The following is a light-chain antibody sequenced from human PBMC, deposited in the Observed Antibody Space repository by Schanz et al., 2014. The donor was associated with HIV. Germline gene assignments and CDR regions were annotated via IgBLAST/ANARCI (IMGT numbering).Light chain of an antibody. CDR3: QQTYSTLGIT. CDR2: GPS. J-gene: IGKJ3*01. V-gene: IGKV3-15*01. Sequence: EIVLTQSPATLSVSPGERATLSCRASQSVSTNLAWYQQKPGQTPRLLIYGPSTRATGVPARFSGSGSGTDFTLTISSLQPEDFATYYCQQTYSTLGITFGPGTKLDIK. CDR1: QSVSTN.